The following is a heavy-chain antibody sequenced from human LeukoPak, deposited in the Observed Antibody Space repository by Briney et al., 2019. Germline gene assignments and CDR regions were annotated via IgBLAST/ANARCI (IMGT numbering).Heavy chain of an antibody. CDR2: FDPEDGET. CDR1: GYTLTELS. Sequence: ASVKVSCKVPGYTLTELSMHWVRQAPGKGLEWMGGFDPEDGETIYAQKFQGRVTMTEDTSTDTAYMELSSLRSEDTAVYYCATNILVRDIINWFDPWGQGTLVTVSS. V-gene: IGHV1-24*01. J-gene: IGHJ5*02. CDR3: ATNILVRDIINWFDP. D-gene: IGHD3-10*01.